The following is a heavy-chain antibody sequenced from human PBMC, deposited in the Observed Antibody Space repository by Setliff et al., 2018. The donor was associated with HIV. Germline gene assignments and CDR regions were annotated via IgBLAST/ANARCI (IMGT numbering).Heavy chain of an antibody. V-gene: IGHV4-61*02. D-gene: IGHD3-22*01. CDR3: ARARELYYYDSSGPGASDAFDI. CDR1: GGSISSGSYY. J-gene: IGHJ3*02. Sequence: PSETLSLTCTVSGGSISSGSYYWSWIRQPAGKGLEWIGRIYTSGSTNYNPSLKSRVTISVDTSKNQFSLKLSSVTAADTAVYYCARARELYYYDSSGPGASDAFDIWGQGTMVT. CDR2: IYTSGST.